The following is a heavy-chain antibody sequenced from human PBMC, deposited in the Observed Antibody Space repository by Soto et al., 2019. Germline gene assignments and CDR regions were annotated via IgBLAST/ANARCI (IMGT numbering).Heavy chain of an antibody. V-gene: IGHV4-4*07. CDR1: GGSISSYY. CDR2: IYTSGST. CDR3: ARGRGXXXXXXY. J-gene: IGHJ4*02. D-gene: IGHD3-10*01. Sequence: QVQLQESGPGLVKPSETLSLTCTVSGGSISSYYWSWIRQPAGKGLEWIGRIYTSGSTNYNPSLXSRVTMSVDTSXXXXXLKLSSVXXXXXXXYYCARGRGXXXXXXYWGQG.